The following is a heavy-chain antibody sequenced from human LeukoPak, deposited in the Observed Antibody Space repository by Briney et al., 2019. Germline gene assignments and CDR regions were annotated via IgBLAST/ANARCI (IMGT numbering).Heavy chain of an antibody. CDR2: IYYSGIT. Sequence: PSETLSLTCTVSGGSISSSSYYWGWIRQPPGKGLEWIGSIYYSGITYYNPSLKSRVTISVDTSKNQFSLKLSSVTAADTAVYYCARYYCSSTSCYDSDAFYIWGQGTMVTVSS. CDR3: ARYYCSSTSCYDSDAFYI. CDR1: GGSISSSSYY. D-gene: IGHD2-2*01. J-gene: IGHJ3*02. V-gene: IGHV4-39*01.